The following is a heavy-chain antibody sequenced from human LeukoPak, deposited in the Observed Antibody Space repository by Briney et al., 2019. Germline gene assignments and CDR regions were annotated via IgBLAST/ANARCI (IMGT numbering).Heavy chain of an antibody. J-gene: IGHJ5*02. Sequence: ASVKVSCKASGYTFTSYYMHWVRQAPGQGLEWMGIINPSGGSTSYAQKFQGRVTMTRDTSTSTVYMELSSLRSEDTAVCYCARDKGSSGWYGNWFDPWGQGTLVTVSS. CDR1: GYTFTSYY. CDR3: ARDKGSSGWYGNWFDP. V-gene: IGHV1-46*01. CDR2: INPSGGST. D-gene: IGHD6-19*01.